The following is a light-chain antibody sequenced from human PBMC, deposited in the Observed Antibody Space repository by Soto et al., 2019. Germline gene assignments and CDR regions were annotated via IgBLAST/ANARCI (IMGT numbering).Light chain of an antibody. CDR3: MQSLQLPLT. J-gene: IGKJ4*01. CDR1: QSLLDSDGKTF. Sequence: DIVMTQTPLSLSVTPGQPASISCKSSQSLLDSDGKTFLYWYVHKPGHPPQLLIYEVSNRFAGVPDRFSGSGSETDFTLEISRAEADDVAMYYCMQSLQLPLTFGGGTKVDIK. V-gene: IGKV2D-29*01. CDR2: EVS.